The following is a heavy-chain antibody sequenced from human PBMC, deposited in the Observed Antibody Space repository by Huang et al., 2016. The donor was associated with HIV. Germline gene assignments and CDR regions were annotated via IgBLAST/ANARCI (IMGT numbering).Heavy chain of an antibody. CDR1: GFSFSNYG. V-gene: IGHV3-30*18. CDR3: AKVGVLQWFGQLTPEHYNYYYMDV. CDR2: ISYDGINK. J-gene: IGHJ6*03. Sequence: QVQLVESGGGVVQPGRSLRLSCAASGFSFSNYGMHWVRQAPGKGLEWVAVISYDGINKYFGDSVKGRFTIARDNPRNTLYLQMDSLRAEDTAIYYCAKVGVLQWFGQLTPEHYNYYYMDVWGKGTTVTVSS. D-gene: IGHD3-10*01.